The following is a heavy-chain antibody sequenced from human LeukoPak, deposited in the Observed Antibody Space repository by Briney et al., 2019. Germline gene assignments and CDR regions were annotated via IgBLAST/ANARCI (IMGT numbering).Heavy chain of an antibody. J-gene: IGHJ4*02. CDR3: AREPLEYSSSHFDY. CDR1: GFTFSSYS. CDR2: ISSSSSYI. D-gene: IGHD6-6*01. V-gene: IGHV3-21*01. Sequence: GGSLRLSCAASGFTFSSYSMNWVCQAPGKGLEWVSSISSSSSYIYYADSVKGRFTISRDNAKNSLYLQMNSLRAEDTAVYYCAREPLEYSSSHFDYWGQGTLVTVSS.